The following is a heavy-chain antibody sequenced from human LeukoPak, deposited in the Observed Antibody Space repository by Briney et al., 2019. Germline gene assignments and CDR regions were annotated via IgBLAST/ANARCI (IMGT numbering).Heavy chain of an antibody. CDR1: GYTFTGYY. D-gene: IGHD5-12*01. J-gene: IGHJ4*02. CDR3: ASAYSGHARFPFDY. Sequence: VASVKVSCKASGYTFTGYYMHWVRQAPGQGLEWMGWINPNSGGTNYAQKFQGRVTMTRDTSISTAYMELSRLRSDDTAVYYCASAYSGHARFPFDYWGQGTLVTVSS. V-gene: IGHV1-2*02. CDR2: INPNSGGT.